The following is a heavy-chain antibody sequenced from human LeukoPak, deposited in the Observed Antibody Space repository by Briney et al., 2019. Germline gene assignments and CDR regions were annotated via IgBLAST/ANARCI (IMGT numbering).Heavy chain of an antibody. CDR1: GFTFSNFA. CDR3: AKVLMVRGLYYYYMDV. Sequence: GGSLRLSCAASGFTFSNFAMSWVRQAPGKGLEWVSAISGSGGSTYYADSVKGRFTISRDNSKNTLYLQMNSLRAEDTAVYYCAKVLMVRGLYYYYMDVWGKGTTVTVSS. J-gene: IGHJ6*03. CDR2: ISGSGGST. V-gene: IGHV3-23*01. D-gene: IGHD3-10*01.